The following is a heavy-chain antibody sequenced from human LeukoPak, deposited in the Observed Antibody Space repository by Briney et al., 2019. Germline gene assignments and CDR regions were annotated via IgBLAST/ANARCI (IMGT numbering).Heavy chain of an antibody. CDR3: ARDQIYSNYDYYGMDV. J-gene: IGHJ6*02. Sequence: GGSLRLSCAASGFTVSSNYMSWVRQAPGKGLEWVSVIYSGGSTYYADSVKGRFTISRDNSKNTLYLQMNSLRAEDTAVYYCARDQIYSNYDYYGMDVWGQGTTVTVSS. CDR1: GFTVSSNY. CDR2: IYSGGST. D-gene: IGHD4-11*01. V-gene: IGHV3-53*01.